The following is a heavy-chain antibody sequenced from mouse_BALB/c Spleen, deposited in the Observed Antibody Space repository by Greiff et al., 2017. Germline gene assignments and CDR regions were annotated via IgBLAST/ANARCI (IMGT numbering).Heavy chain of an antibody. D-gene: IGHD2-1*01. Sequence: EVMLVESGGGLVKPGGSLKLSCAASGFTFSDYYMYWVRQTPEKRLEWVATISDGGSYTYYPDSVKGRFTISRDNAKNNLYLQMSSLKSEDTAMYYCARPPYGNYPGYWGQGTLVTVSA. CDR1: GFTFSDYY. V-gene: IGHV5-4*02. J-gene: IGHJ3*02. CDR3: ARPPYGNYPGY. CDR2: ISDGGSYT.